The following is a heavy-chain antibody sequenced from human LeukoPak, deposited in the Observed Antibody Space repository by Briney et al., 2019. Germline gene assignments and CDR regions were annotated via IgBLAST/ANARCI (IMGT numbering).Heavy chain of an antibody. CDR1: GFTFSSYA. J-gene: IGHJ4*02. CDR3: AKDYDFWSGFDY. CDR2: ISGSGGST. D-gene: IGHD3-3*01. Sequence: GRSLRLSCAASGFTFSSYAMSWVRQAPGKGLEWVSAISGSGGSTYYADSVKGRFTISRDNSKNTLYLQMNSLRAEDTAVYYCAKDYDFWSGFDYWGQGTLVTVSS. V-gene: IGHV3-23*01.